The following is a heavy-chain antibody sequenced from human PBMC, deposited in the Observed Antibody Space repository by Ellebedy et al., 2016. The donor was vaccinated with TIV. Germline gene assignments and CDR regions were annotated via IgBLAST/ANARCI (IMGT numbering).Heavy chain of an antibody. CDR3: ARRGSYGDYAVQVNSWFDV. CDR2: LYQDGSQK. V-gene: IGHV3-7*01. CDR1: GFNFRSYW. D-gene: IGHD4-17*01. J-gene: IGHJ5*02. Sequence: GESLKISCVVSGFNFRSYWMGWVRQAPGKGLAWVANLYQDGSQKYYVDSAEGRFTISRDNAKNSLYLEMRSPRVEETAMYYCARRGSYGDYAVQVNSWFDVWGQGIPVTVSP.